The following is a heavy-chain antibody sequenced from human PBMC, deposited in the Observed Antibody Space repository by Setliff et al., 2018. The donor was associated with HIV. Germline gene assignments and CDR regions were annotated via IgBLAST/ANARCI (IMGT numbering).Heavy chain of an antibody. CDR1: GGTFSLHY. V-gene: IGHV4-34*01. J-gene: IGHJ6*03. D-gene: IGHD3-3*01. CDR2: INHSGGT. CDR3: ARGSRQLTIFGVVFKTNYYFMDV. Sequence: KPSETLSLTCAVSGGTFSLHYYTWIRQSPLRGLEWIGEINHSGGTRYNPSLESRVTMSLDSSRKQFSLRLISVTAADTAVYYCARGSRQLTIFGVVFKTNYYFMDVWGKGTAVTVSS.